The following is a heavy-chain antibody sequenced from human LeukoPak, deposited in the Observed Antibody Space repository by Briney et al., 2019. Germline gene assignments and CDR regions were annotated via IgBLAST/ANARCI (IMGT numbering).Heavy chain of an antibody. CDR1: GFTFSDYY. Sequence: GGFLRLSCAASGFTFSDYYMSWIRQAPGKGLEWVSYISSSGSTIYYADSVKGRFTISRDNAKNSLYLQMNSLRAEDTAVYYCASYSSSWYRYFDYWGQGTLVTVSS. CDR3: ASYSSSWYRYFDY. CDR2: ISSSGSTI. D-gene: IGHD6-13*01. J-gene: IGHJ4*02. V-gene: IGHV3-11*01.